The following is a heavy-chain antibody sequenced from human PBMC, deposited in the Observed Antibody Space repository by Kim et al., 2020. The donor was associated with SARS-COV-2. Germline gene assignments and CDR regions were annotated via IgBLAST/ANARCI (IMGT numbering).Heavy chain of an antibody. V-gene: IGHV1-18*01. CDR1: GYMFTTHG. CDR3: ARDSESSCYYSPSDY. Sequence: ASVKVSCKASGYMFTTHGVTWVRQALGQGLEWMGWISVNNGNTNYAQKFQDRVTLTADTSTTTVYMELRSLRSDDTAMYYCARDSESSCYYSPSDYWGQGTLVTVSS. J-gene: IGHJ4*02. D-gene: IGHD3-22*01. CDR2: ISVNNGNT.